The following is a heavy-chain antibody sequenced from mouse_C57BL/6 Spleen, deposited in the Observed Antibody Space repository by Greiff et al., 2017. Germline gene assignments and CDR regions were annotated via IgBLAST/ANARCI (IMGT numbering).Heavy chain of an antibody. J-gene: IGHJ2*01. D-gene: IGHD1-1*01. CDR1: GYTFTSYW. CDR3: ARSNINYGSSYDY. V-gene: IGHV1-53*01. Sequence: QVQLKQPGPELVKPGASVKLSCKASGYTFTSYWMHWVKQRPGQGLEWIGNINPSNGGTNYNEKFKSKATLTVDKSSSTAYMQLSSLTSEDSAVYYCARSNINYGSSYDYWGQGTTLTVSS. CDR2: INPSNGGT.